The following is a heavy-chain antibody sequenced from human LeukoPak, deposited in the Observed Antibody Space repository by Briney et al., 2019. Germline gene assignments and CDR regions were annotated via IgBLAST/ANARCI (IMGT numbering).Heavy chain of an antibody. CDR2: LKEDVSAR. D-gene: IGHD3-10*01. Sequence: GGSLRLSCAASGFTFSNYAMDWVRQAPGKGLEWVASLKEDVSARNLVDSVKGRFTISTDNAKNSLYLQMNSLRVEDTAVYYCARGPTYGSRSDFLESWGLGTLVTVSS. CDR3: ARGPTYGSRSDFLES. CDR1: GFTFSNYA. V-gene: IGHV3-7*01. J-gene: IGHJ4*02.